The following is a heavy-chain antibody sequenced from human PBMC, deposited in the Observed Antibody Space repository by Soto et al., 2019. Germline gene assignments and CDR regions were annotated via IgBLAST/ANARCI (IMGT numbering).Heavy chain of an antibody. CDR1: GFTFSSYS. V-gene: IGHV3-21*01. Sequence: KPVGSLRLSCAASGFTFSSYSMNWVRQAPGKGLEWVSSTSSSSSYIYYADSVKGRFTISRDNAKNSLYLQMNSLRAEDTAVYYCARDLGGYDFVVSQKSDYYYYGMDVWGQGTTVTVSS. D-gene: IGHD5-12*01. CDR3: ARDLGGYDFVVSQKSDYYYYGMDV. CDR2: TSSSSSYI. J-gene: IGHJ6*02.